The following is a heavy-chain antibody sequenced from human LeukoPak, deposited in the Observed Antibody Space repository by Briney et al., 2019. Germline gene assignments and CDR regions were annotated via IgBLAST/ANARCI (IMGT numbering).Heavy chain of an antibody. D-gene: IGHD1-20*01. J-gene: IGHJ4*02. Sequence: ASVKVSCKSSGYTFTGYYMHWVRQAPGQGLECMGWINPNSGGTNYAQKFQGRVTMTRDTSISTAYMELSRLRSDDTAVYYCARGRRYNWNDVDYWGQGTLVTVSS. CDR3: ARGRRYNWNDVDY. CDR2: INPNSGGT. V-gene: IGHV1-2*02. CDR1: GYTFTGYY.